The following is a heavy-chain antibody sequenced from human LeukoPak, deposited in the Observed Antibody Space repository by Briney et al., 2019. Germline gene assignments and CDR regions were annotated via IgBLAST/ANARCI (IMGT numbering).Heavy chain of an antibody. Sequence: PGGSLRLSCAASGFIFSSYEMNWVRQAPGKGPEWVSYISDSGGTIYYADSVKGRFTISRDDAKNSLFLQMDSLRAEDTAVYYCGRGSDGRGGTYYYYYAMDVWGQGTTVTVSS. CDR2: ISDSGGTI. J-gene: IGHJ6*02. CDR3: GRGSDGRGGTYYYYYAMDV. D-gene: IGHD2-15*01. V-gene: IGHV3-48*03. CDR1: GFIFSSYE.